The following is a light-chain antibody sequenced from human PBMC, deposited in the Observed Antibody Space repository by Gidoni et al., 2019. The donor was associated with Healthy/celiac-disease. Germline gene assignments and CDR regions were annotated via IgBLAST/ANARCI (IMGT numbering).Light chain of an antibody. CDR1: QSISSY. Sequence: IQMTLSPSSLSASVGDRVTITCRASQSISSYFNWYQQTAGTATKLLNYAASSVQSGVPSRFSGSGSRTDFTLTISSLQPEDFATYYRQQSYSTPWTFGQGTKLEIK. CDR3: QQSYSTPWT. J-gene: IGKJ2*01. CDR2: AAS. V-gene: IGKV1-39*01.